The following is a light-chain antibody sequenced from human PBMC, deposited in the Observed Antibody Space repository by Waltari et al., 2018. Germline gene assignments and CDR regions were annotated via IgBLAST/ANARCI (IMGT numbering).Light chain of an antibody. CDR1: QSISSW. CDR3: QQYSSYST. V-gene: IGKV1-5*03. J-gene: IGKJ1*01. CDR2: RAS. Sequence: IQMTQSPSTLSAYVGVGVTITCLASQSISSWLAWYQQIPGKAPKLLIYRASILESGVPLRFSGSGSGTEFTLTISSLQPDDFATYYCQQYSSYSTFGQGTKVEIK.